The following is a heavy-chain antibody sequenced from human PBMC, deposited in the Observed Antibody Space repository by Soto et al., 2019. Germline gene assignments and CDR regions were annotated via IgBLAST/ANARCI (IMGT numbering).Heavy chain of an antibody. D-gene: IGHD6-13*01. V-gene: IGHV4-34*01. CDR2: INHSGST. J-gene: IGHJ4*02. CDR1: GGSFSGYY. Sequence: QVQLQQWGAGLLKPSETLSLTCAVYGGSFSGYYWSWIRQPPGKGLEWIGEINHSGSTNYNPSLKRRVTISVYTSKNHFSLKLSSVTAADTAVYYCARRKQQLTSYYFDYWGQGTLVTVSS. CDR3: ARRKQQLTSYYFDY.